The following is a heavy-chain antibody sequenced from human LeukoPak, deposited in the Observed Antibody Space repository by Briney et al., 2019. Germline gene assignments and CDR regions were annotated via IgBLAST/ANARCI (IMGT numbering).Heavy chain of an antibody. Sequence: GGSLRLSCAASGFTFSNYLMHWVRQAPGKGLVWVSRISVDETNAYADSVRGRFTISRDNAKNTMYLQMNSLRAEDTAVYFCRRGGDGIDNWGQGTTVIVSS. CDR2: ISVDETNA. CDR1: GFTFSNYL. V-gene: IGHV3-74*01. CDR3: RRGGDGIDN. J-gene: IGHJ3*02.